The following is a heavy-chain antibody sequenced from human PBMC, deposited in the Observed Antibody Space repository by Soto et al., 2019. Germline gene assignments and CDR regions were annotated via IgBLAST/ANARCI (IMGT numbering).Heavy chain of an antibody. V-gene: IGHV4-39*01. CDR2: IYYSGST. CDR3: ARHYLGVPGVVFDY. D-gene: IGHD3-3*01. J-gene: IGHJ4*02. CDR1: GDSVSTSSNY. Sequence: PSETLSLTCTVSGDSVSTSSNYWDWIRQPPGKGLEWIASIYYSGSTYYKPSLKSRVTISMDTSKNQFSLTLSSVTAADTAVYFCARHYLGVPGVVFDYWGQGTLVTVSS.